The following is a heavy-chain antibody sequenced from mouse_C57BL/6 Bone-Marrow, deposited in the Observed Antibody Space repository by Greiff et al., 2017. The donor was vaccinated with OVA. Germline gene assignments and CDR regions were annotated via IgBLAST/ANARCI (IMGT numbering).Heavy chain of an antibody. CDR2: IYPGDGDT. D-gene: IGHD4-1*01. Sequence: QVQLQQSGPELVKPGASVKISCKASGYAFSSSWMNWVKQRPGKGLEWIGRIYPGDGDTNYNGKFKGKATLTADKSSSTAYMQLSSLTSEDSAVYFCARGLTGKDWGQGTLVTVSA. V-gene: IGHV1-82*01. CDR1: GYAFSSSW. CDR3: ARGLTGKD. J-gene: IGHJ3*01.